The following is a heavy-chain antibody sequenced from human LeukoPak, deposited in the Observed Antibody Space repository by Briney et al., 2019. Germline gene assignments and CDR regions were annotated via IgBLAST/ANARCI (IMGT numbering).Heavy chain of an antibody. CDR2: IYYSGST. CDR3: ARGWSRVGANN. CDR1: GGSISSYY. Sequence: PSETLSLTCTVSGGSISSYYWSWIRQPPGKGLEWIGYIYYSGSTNYNPSPKSRVAISVDTSKNQFSLKLSSVTAADTAVYYCARGWSRVGANNWGQGTLVTVSS. J-gene: IGHJ4*02. V-gene: IGHV4-59*01. D-gene: IGHD1-26*01.